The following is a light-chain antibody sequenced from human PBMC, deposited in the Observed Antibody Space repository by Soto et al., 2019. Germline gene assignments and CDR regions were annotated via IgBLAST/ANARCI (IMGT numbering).Light chain of an antibody. CDR1: RDITDY. V-gene: IGKV1-27*01. CDR3: QNYNSAPWT. J-gene: IGKJ1*01. CDR2: AAS. Sequence: DIQMTQSPSSLSASVGDRVTITCRASRDITDYLACYQQKPGQVPKLLIYAASTLQSGVPSRFTASGSGTDFTLTITGLQPEDFATYYCQNYNSAPWTFGQGTKLEF.